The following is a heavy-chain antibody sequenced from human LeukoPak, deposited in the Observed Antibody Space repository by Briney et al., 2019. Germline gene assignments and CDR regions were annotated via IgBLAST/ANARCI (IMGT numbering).Heavy chain of an antibody. Sequence: GGSLRLSCAASGFTVSSNYMSWVRQAPGKGLEWVSVIYSGGSTYYADSVKGRFTISRDNSKNTLYLQMNSLRAEDTAVYYCAAEVGATVVDYWGQGTLVTVSS. D-gene: IGHD1-26*01. CDR2: IYSGGST. CDR1: GFTVSSNY. V-gene: IGHV3-66*01. J-gene: IGHJ4*02. CDR3: AAEVGATVVDY.